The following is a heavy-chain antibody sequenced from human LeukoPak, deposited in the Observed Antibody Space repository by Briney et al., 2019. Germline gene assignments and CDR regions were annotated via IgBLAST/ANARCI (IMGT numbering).Heavy chain of an antibody. Sequence: GGSLRLSCAASEFTFSSYAMSWVRQAPGKGLEWVSAISNSGGGTYYADSVKGRFTIPRDNSKNTLYLQMNSLRAEDTAAYYCAKGGGIQLWLLFDYWGQGTLVTVPS. J-gene: IGHJ4*02. D-gene: IGHD5-18*01. CDR3: AKGGGIQLWLLFDY. V-gene: IGHV3-23*01. CDR1: EFTFSSYA. CDR2: ISNSGGGT.